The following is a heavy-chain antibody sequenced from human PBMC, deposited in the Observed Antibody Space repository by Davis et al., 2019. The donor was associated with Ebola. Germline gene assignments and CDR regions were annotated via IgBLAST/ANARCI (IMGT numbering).Heavy chain of an antibody. D-gene: IGHD2-8*02. V-gene: IGHV5-51*01. J-gene: IGHJ3*02. Sequence: GESLKISCKDSGNSFTSHWIGWVRQMPGKGLEWMGIIYTGDSDTRYSPSFRGQVTISADKSTKTAFLVWTGLKASDTAMYYCASLRRTITGMDDAFDIWGKGTTVTVSS. CDR2: IYTGDSDT. CDR3: ASLRRTITGMDDAFDI. CDR1: GNSFTSHW.